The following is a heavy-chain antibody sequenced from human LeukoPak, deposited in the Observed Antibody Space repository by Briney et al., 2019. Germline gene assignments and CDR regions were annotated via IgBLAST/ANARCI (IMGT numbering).Heavy chain of an antibody. CDR2: IIPIFGTA. V-gene: IGHV1-69*01. D-gene: IGHD3-3*01. CDR1: GGTFSSYA. J-gene: IGHJ4*02. CDR3: ARDGHKYDFWSGYYGYFDY. Sequence: SVKVSCKASGGTFSSYAISWVRQAPGQGLEWMGGIIPIFGTANYAQKFQGRVTITADESTSTAYMELSSLRSEDTAVYYCARDGHKYDFWSGYYGYFDYWGQGTLVTVSS.